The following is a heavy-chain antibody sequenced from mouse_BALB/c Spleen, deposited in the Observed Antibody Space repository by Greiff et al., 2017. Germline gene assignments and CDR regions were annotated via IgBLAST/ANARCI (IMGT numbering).Heavy chain of an antibody. V-gene: IGHV5-4*02. CDR2: ISDGGSYT. CDR3: ANYGYEGYFDV. CDR1: GFTFSDYY. J-gene: IGHJ1*01. Sequence: EVQGVESGGGLVKPGGSLKLSCAASGFTFSDYYMYWVRQTPEKRLEWVATISDGGSYTYYPDSVKGRFTISRDNAKNNLYLQMSSLKSEDTAMYYCANYGYEGYFDVWGAGTTVTVSS. D-gene: IGHD2-2*01.